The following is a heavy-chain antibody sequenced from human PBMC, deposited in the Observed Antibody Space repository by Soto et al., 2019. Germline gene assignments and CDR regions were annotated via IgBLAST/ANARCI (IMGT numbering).Heavy chain of an antibody. Sequence: GGSLRLSCAASGFTFGTYALHLVRQAPGKGLEWVAVISYDGSNRYYADSVKGRFTISRDNSKNTLYLQVNSLRAEDTAVYYCARDVSGYYFYYGMDVWGQGTTVTVSS. J-gene: IGHJ6*02. V-gene: IGHV3-30-3*01. CDR3: ARDVSGYYFYYGMDV. CDR2: ISYDGSNR. CDR1: GFTFGTYA. D-gene: IGHD3-3*01.